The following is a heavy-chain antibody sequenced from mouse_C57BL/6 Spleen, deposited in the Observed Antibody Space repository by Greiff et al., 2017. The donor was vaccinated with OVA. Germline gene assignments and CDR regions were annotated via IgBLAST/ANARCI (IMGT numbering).Heavy chain of an antibody. J-gene: IGHJ2*01. Sequence: DVKLVESEGGLVQPGSSMKLSCTASGFTFSDYYMAWVRQVPEKGLEWVANITYDGSSTYYLDSLKSRFIISRDNAKNILYLQMSSLKSEDTATYYCARIYYDYDVLFDYWGQGTTLTVSS. V-gene: IGHV5-16*01. CDR2: ITYDGSST. CDR1: GFTFSDYY. CDR3: ARIYYDYDVLFDY. D-gene: IGHD2-4*01.